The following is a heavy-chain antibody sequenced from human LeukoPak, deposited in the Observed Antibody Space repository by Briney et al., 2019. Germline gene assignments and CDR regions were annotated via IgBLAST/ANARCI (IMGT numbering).Heavy chain of an antibody. D-gene: IGHD2-2*02. J-gene: IGHJ6*02. V-gene: IGHV1-69*04. CDR2: IIPILGIA. Sequence: ASVKVSCKASGGTFSSYAISWVRQAPGQGLEWMGRIIPILGIANYAQKFQGRVTITADKSTNTAYKELSSLRSEDTAVYYCASGYCSSTSCYTVGMDVWGQGTTVTVSS. CDR1: GGTFSSYA. CDR3: ASGYCSSTSCYTVGMDV.